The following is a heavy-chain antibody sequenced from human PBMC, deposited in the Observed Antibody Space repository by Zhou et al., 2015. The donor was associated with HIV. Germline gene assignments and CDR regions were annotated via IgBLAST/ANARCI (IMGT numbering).Heavy chain of an antibody. CDR2: INPNSGAT. D-gene: IGHD2-15*01. CDR3: ARVSHSCSRGSCDEYFQH. CDR1: GYTFTDYY. J-gene: IGHJ1*01. Sequence: QVHLVQSGAEVKKPGASVKVSCKTSGYTFTDYYMHWVRQAPGQGLEWMGRINPNSGATDYAQKFQARVTVTRDTSNSTAYMELSSLNSDDTAMYYCARVSHSCSRGSCDEYFQHWGQGTLITV. V-gene: IGHV1-2*06.